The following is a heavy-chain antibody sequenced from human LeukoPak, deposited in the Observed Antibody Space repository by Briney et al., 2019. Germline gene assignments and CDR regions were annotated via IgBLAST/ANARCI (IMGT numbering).Heavy chain of an antibody. CDR2: TYQRSKWYN. V-gene: IGHV6-1*01. D-gene: IGHD6-19*01. CDR1: GDSVSINSAA. Sequence: SQTLSLTCAISGDSVSINSAAWNWIRQSPSRGLEWLGRTYQRSKWYNDYAVSVKSQITINPDISKNQFSLQLNSVTPEDTAVYYCARSPSPYSSGWYFDYWGQGTLVTVSS. CDR3: ARSPSPYSSGWYFDY. J-gene: IGHJ4*02.